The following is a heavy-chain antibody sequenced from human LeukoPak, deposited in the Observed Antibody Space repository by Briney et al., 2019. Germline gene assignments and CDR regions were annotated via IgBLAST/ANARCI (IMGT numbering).Heavy chain of an antibody. CDR2: SSKDGSTT. D-gene: IGHD2-21*02. CDR3: ARDFAYCRGDCW. CDR1: GFAFSSYG. J-gene: IGHJ4*02. Sequence: GGSLRLSCAASGFAFSSYGMHWVRQAPGKGLVWVSRSSKDGSTTNYADSVKGRFTISRDNAKNTLYLQMNSLRAEDTAIYYCARDFAYCRGDCWWGQGTLVTVSS. V-gene: IGHV3-74*01.